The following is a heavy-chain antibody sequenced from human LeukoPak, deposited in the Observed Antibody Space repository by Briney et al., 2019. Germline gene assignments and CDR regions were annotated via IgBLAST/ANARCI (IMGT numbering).Heavy chain of an antibody. CDR3: AKGKYQLQLPWYFDL. Sequence: PGGSLRLSCAASGFTFSSYAMSWVRQAPGKGLEWVSAISGSGGSTYYADSVKGRFTISRDNSKNTLYLQMNSLRAEDTAVYYCAKGKYQLQLPWYFDLWGRGTLVTVSS. CDR1: GFTFSSYA. CDR2: ISGSGGST. D-gene: IGHD2-2*01. J-gene: IGHJ2*01. V-gene: IGHV3-23*01.